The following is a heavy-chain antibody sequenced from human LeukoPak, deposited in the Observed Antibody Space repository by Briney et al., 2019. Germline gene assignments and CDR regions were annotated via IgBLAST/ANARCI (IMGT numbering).Heavy chain of an antibody. V-gene: IGHV3-23*01. CDR1: GFTFSSYA. CDR2: ISGSGGST. J-gene: IGHJ4*02. D-gene: IGHD3-10*01. CDR3: ARGGPHYGWGIFYAFDY. Sequence: GGSLRLSCAASGFTFSSYAMSWVRQAPGKGLEWVSAISGSGGSTYYADSVKGRFTISRDNSKNTLYLQMNSLRAEDTAVYYCARGGPHYGWGIFYAFDYWGQGTLVTVPS.